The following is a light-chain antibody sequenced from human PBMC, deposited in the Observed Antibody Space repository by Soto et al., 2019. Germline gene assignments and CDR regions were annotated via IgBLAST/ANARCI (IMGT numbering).Light chain of an antibody. Sequence: EIVLTQSPGTLSLSPGERATLSCSASQSHSSSYLAWYQQKPGQAPRLLIFGASSRATGIPDRFSASGSGTDFTLTITRLEPEDFAVYYCLQYGGSPGTFGQGTKVEI. CDR1: QSHSSSY. CDR3: LQYGGSPGT. CDR2: GAS. V-gene: IGKV3-20*01. J-gene: IGKJ1*01.